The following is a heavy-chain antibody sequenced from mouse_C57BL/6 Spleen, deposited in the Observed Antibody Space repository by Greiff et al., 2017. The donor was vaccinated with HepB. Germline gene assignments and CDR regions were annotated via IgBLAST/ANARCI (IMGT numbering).Heavy chain of an antibody. CDR1: GYTFTSYW. CDR3: APKDYGHGDY. J-gene: IGHJ4*01. Sequence: QVQLQQSGAELVKPGASVKLSCKASGYTFTSYWMQWVKQRPGQGLEWIGEIDPSDSYTNYNQKFKGKATLTVDTSSSTAYMQLSSLTSEDSAVYYCAPKDYGHGDYWGQGTSVTVSS. D-gene: IGHD1-1*02. CDR2: IDPSDSYT. V-gene: IGHV1-50*01.